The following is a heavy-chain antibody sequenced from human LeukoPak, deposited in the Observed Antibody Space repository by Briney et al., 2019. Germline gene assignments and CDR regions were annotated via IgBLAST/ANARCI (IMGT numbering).Heavy chain of an antibody. D-gene: IGHD3-22*01. CDR2: ISGSGGST. Sequence: GGSLRISCAASGFTFSSYAMSWVRQAPGKGLEWVSAISGSGGSTYYADSVKGRFTISRDNSKNTLYLQMNSLRAEDTAVYYCAKDDYYDSSGSFDYWGQGTLVTVSS. CDR1: GFTFSSYA. J-gene: IGHJ4*02. CDR3: AKDDYYDSSGSFDY. V-gene: IGHV3-23*01.